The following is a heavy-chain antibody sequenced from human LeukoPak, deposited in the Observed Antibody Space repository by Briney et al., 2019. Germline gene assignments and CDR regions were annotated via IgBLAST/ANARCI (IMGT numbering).Heavy chain of an antibody. CDR1: GGTFSSYA. D-gene: IGHD3-22*01. V-gene: IGHV1-69*06. J-gene: IGHJ3*02. CDR3: ARRITMIVGDAFDI. Sequence: SVKVSCKASGGTFSSYAISWVRQAPGQGLEWMGGIIPIFGTANYAQKFQGRVTITADKSTSTAYMELSSLRSEDTAVYYCARRITMIVGDAFDIWGQGTMVTVSS. CDR2: IIPIFGTA.